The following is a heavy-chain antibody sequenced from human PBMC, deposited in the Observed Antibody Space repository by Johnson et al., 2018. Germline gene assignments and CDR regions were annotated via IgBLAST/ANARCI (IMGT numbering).Heavy chain of an antibody. J-gene: IGHJ6*02. CDR1: GFTFSSYG. CDR3: ARDSISMVRGRDYYGRDV. V-gene: IGHV3-74*02. Sequence: VQLVESGGGLVQPGGSLRLSCAASGFTFSSYGMHWVRQAPGKGLVWVSRINSDGSSTSYADSVKGRFTISRDNAKNTLYLQMNSLRAEDTAVYYCARDSISMVRGRDYYGRDVWGQGTTVTVSS. D-gene: IGHD3-10*01. CDR2: INSDGSST.